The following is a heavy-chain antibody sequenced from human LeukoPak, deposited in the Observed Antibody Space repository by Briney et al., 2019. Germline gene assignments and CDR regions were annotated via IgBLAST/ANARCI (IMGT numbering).Heavy chain of an antibody. V-gene: IGHV3-30*02. D-gene: IGHD1-1*01. CDR2: IRYDGGNK. J-gene: IGHJ4*02. CDR3: AKTSLVLNEFDY. CDR1: GFTFSSYG. Sequence: GGSLRLSCAASGFTFSSYGMHWVRQAPGKGLEWVAFIRYDGGNKYYADSVKGRFTISRDNSKNTLYLQMNSLRAEDTAVYYCAKTSLVLNEFDYWGQGTLVTVSS.